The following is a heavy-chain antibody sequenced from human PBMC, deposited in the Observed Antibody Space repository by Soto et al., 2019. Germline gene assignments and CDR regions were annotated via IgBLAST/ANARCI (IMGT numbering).Heavy chain of an antibody. CDR1: GGTFSSYA. V-gene: IGHV1-69*13. J-gene: IGHJ6*02. Sequence: ASVKVSCKASGGTFSSYAISWVRQAPGQGLEWMGGIIPIFGTANYAQKFQGRVTITADESTSTAYMELSSLRSEDTAVYYCARDLQIRGPPDSLYCTNGVCYTSYYYGMDVWGQGTTVTVSS. D-gene: IGHD2-8*01. CDR2: IIPIFGTA. CDR3: ARDLQIRGPPDSLYCTNGVCYTSYYYGMDV.